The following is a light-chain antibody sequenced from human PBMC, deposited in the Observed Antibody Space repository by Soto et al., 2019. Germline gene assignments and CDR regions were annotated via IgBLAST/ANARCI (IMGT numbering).Light chain of an antibody. J-gene: IGKJ1*01. CDR3: QQYYSTPPT. V-gene: IGKV4-1*01. Sequence: DIVMTQSPDYLAVSLGGRATINCKSSQSVLYSSNNKNYLAWYQQKPGQPPKLLIYWASTRESGVPDRFSGSGSGTDFTLTISSLQAEDVAFYYCQQYYSTPPTFGQGTKVEIK. CDR2: WAS. CDR1: QSVLYSSNNKNY.